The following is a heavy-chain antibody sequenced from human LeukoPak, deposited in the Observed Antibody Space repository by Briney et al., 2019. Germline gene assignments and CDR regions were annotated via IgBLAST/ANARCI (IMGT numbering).Heavy chain of an antibody. J-gene: IGHJ4*02. CDR3: ARESLHWYYFDY. V-gene: IGHV3-53*01. D-gene: IGHD2-8*02. CDR2: TYSGGST. CDR1: GFTVSSNY. Sequence: GGSLRLSCAASGFTVSSNYMSWVRQAPGKGLEWVSLTYSGGSTYYADSVKGRFTVSRDDSKNTLYLQMNSLRDEDMAVYYCARESLHWYYFDYWGQGTLVTVSS.